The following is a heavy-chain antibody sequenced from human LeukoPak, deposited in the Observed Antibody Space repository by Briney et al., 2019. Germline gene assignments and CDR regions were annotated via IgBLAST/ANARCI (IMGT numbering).Heavy chain of an antibody. J-gene: IGHJ4*02. D-gene: IGHD2-2*02. Sequence: GGSLRLSCAASGFTFSSYAMSWVRQAPGKGLEWGSAISGSGGSTYYADSVKGRFTISRDNAKNSLYLQMNSLRAEDTAVYYCAREMGYCSSTSCYKADYWGQGTLVTVSS. V-gene: IGHV3-23*01. CDR2: ISGSGGST. CDR3: AREMGYCSSTSCYKADY. CDR1: GFTFSSYA.